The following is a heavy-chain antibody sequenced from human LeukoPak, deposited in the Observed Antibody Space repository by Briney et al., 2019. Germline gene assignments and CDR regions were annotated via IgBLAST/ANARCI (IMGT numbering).Heavy chain of an antibody. CDR1: GFTFNIYV. Sequence: GGSLRLSCAASGFTFNIYVMSWVRQAPGKGLEWVSAISGSGISTYYADSVKGRFTISRDNAKNSLYLQMNSLRAEDTAVYYCARDLPYCSSTNCYFDYWGQGTLVTVSS. J-gene: IGHJ4*02. D-gene: IGHD2-2*01. CDR3: ARDLPYCSSTNCYFDY. V-gene: IGHV3-23*01. CDR2: ISGSGIST.